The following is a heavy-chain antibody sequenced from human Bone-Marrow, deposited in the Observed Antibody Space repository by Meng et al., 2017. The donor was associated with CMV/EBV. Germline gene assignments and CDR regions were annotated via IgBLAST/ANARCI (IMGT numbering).Heavy chain of an antibody. CDR3: ASRLYSNYFYGMDF. D-gene: IGHD4-11*01. J-gene: IGHJ6*02. CDR1: GGTFSSYA. V-gene: IGHV1-69*05. CDR2: IIPIFGTA. Sequence: SVKVSCKASGGTFSSYAISWVRQAPGQGLEWMGGIIPIFGTANYAQKFQGRVTITTDESTSTAYMELSSLRSEDTAVYYCASRLYSNYFYGMDFWGQGTTVTVSS.